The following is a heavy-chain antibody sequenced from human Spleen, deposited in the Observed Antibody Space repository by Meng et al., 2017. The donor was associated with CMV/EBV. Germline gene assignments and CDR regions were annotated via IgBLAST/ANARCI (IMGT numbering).Heavy chain of an antibody. CDR2: ISSSGSTI. J-gene: IGHJ4*02. CDR1: GFTFSDYY. CDR3: ARGAWIVSTIGLFDY. D-gene: IGHD5/OR15-5a*01. Sequence: GGSLRLSCAASGFTFSDYYLSWIRQAPGKGLEWVSYISSSGSTIYYADSVKGRFTISRDNAKNSLNLQMNSLRAEDTAVYFCARGAWIVSTIGLFDYWGRGTLVTVS. V-gene: IGHV3-11*04.